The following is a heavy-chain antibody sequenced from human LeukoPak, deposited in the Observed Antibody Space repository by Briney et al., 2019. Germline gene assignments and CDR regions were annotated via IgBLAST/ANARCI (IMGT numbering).Heavy chain of an antibody. D-gene: IGHD6-13*01. J-gene: IGHJ3*02. CDR1: GFTVSNNY. V-gene: IGHV3-53*01. Sequence: GGSLRLSCAASGFTVSNNYMSWVRQAPGKGLEWLSVIYNDGSTYYVDSVKGRFTISRDNSKNTLYLQMNSLRVEDTAMYYCARGRNSFGIASSSWSHDVFDIWGQGTLVTVSS. CDR2: IYNDGST. CDR3: ARGRNSFGIASSSWSHDVFDI.